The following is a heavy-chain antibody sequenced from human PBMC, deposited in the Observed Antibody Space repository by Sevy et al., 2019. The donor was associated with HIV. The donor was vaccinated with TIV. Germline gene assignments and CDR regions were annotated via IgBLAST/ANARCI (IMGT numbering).Heavy chain of an antibody. V-gene: IGHV5-51*01. Sequence: GESLKISCKVSGFTFSNSWIGWVRQMPRKGLEWMGIIYPGDSDTRYSPSFQGQVTIVADKSTATAYLEWTSLKASDTATYYCARRGGHVGKEDLLGYNGMEVWGQGTTVTVSS. CDR1: GFTFSNSW. CDR2: IYPGDSDT. J-gene: IGHJ6*02. CDR3: ARRGGHVGKEDLLGYNGMEV. D-gene: IGHD2-15*01.